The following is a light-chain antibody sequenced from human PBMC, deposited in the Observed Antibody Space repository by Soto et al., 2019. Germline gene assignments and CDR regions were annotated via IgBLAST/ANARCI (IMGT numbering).Light chain of an antibody. CDR2: AAS. J-gene: IGKJ1*01. CDR3: QHYYSYPHS. CDR1: QGISSY. Sequence: AIRMTQSPSSFSASTGDRVTITCRASQGISSYLAWYQQKPGKAPKLLIYAASTLQSGVPSSFSGSGSGTDFTLTISCLQSEDFATYYCQHYYSYPHSFGQGTKVDIK. V-gene: IGKV1-8*01.